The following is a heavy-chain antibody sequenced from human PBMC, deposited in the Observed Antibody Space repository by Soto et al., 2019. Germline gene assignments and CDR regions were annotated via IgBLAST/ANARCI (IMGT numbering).Heavy chain of an antibody. V-gene: IGHV3-7*01. J-gene: IGHJ6*02. CDR1: GFTFSSYW. Sequence: PGGSLRLSCAASGFTFSSYWMTWVRQTPGKGLEWVANIHQDGNEKYYMDSVKGRFTISRDNAKNSLYLQMTSLRAEDTAVYYCAGGNALDVWGQGTTVTVSS. CDR3: AGGNALDV. CDR2: IHQDGNEK.